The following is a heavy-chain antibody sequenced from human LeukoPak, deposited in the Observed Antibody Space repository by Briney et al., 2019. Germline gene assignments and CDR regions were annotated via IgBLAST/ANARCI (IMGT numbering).Heavy chain of an antibody. CDR3: ARGSGSGWSLGWFDP. CDR1: GFTFSSYG. V-gene: IGHV3-23*01. J-gene: IGHJ5*02. D-gene: IGHD6-19*01. CDR2: ISGSGGST. Sequence: GGSLRLSCAASGFTFSSYGMSWVRQAPGKGLEWVSAISGSGGSTYYADSVKGRFTISRDNAKNSLYLQMNSLRAEDTAVYYCARGSGSGWSLGWFDPWGQGTLVTVSS.